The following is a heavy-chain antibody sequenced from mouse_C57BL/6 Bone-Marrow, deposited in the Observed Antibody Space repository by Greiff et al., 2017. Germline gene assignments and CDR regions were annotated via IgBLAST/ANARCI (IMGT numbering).Heavy chain of an antibody. D-gene: IGHD2-4*01. CDR1: GYSITSGYY. CDR2: ISYDGSN. CDR3: AREGYYDYDLAY. J-gene: IGHJ3*01. V-gene: IGHV3-6*01. Sequence: EVQLQQSGPGLVKPSQSLSLTCSVPGYSITSGYYWNWIRQFPGNKLEWMGYISYDGSNNYNPSLKNRISITRDASKTQFFLKLNSVTTEDTATYYCAREGYYDYDLAYWGQGTLVTVSA.